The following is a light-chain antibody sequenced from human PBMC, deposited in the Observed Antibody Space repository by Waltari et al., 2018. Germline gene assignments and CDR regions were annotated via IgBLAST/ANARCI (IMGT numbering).Light chain of an antibody. CDR1: SRDVGGYNY. J-gene: IGLJ2*01. CDR2: EVN. CDR3: SSYGGTNILV. V-gene: IGLV2-8*01. Sequence: QSALTQPPSASGSTGQSVPISCSGSSRDVGGYNYVSWYQQHPGTAPRLMIYEVNKRPSGVPDRFSGSKSGTTASLTVSGLQVEDEADYYCSSYGGTNILVFGGGTKLTV.